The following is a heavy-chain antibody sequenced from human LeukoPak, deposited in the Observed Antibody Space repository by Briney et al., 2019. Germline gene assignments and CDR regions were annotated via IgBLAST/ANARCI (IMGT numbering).Heavy chain of an antibody. V-gene: IGHV4-59*01. CDR2: IYYSGST. D-gene: IGHD3-9*01. CDR3: ARDGQIGILTGYSY. CDR1: GGSISSYY. J-gene: IGHJ4*02. Sequence: SETLSLTCTVSGGSISSYYRSWIRQPPGKGLEWMGYIYYSGSTNYNPSLKSRVTISVDTSKNQFSLKLSSVTAADTAVYYCARDGQIGILTGYSYWGQGTLVTVSS.